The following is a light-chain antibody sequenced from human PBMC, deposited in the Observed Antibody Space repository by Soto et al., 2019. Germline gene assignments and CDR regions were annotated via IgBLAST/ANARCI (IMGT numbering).Light chain of an antibody. V-gene: IGLV1-51*01. CDR1: SSNIGNNY. CDR2: DNN. J-gene: IGLJ3*02. CDR3: SSYTSSSTLNWV. Sequence: QSVLTQPPSVSAAVGQKVTISCSGSSSNIGNNYVSWYQHVPGTAPKLLIYDNNKRPSGIPGRFSGSKSGTSATLGITGLQTGDEADYYCSSYTSSSTLNWVFGGGTKLTVL.